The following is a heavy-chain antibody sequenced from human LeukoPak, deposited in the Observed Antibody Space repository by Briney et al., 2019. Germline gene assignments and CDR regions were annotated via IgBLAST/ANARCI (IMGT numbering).Heavy chain of an antibody. J-gene: IGHJ5*02. Sequence: SVKVSCKASGGTFSSYTISWVRQAPGQGLEWMGRIIPILGIANYAQKFQGRVTITADKSTSTAYMELSSLRSEDTAVYYCARDYYYDSSGDFENWFDPWGQGTLVTVSS. V-gene: IGHV1-69*04. D-gene: IGHD3-22*01. CDR3: ARDYYYDSSGDFENWFDP. CDR2: IIPILGIA. CDR1: GGTFSSYT.